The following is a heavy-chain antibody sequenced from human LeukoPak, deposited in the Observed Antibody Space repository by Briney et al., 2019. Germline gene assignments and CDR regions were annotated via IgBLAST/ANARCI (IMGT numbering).Heavy chain of an antibody. V-gene: IGHV4-39*07. J-gene: IGHJ3*01. CDR1: GDSINSNSYY. CDR3: ARDKDSGTNHAKIRYDV. D-gene: IGHD1-26*01. Sequence: SETLSLTCSVSGDSINSNSYYWAWIRQPPGKGLEWVGSIYYTGNTYYNASLKSRVTISGDTSKIQFSLNLTSATAADSAVYYCARDKDSGTNHAKIRYDVWDQGTMVTVSS. CDR2: IYYTGNT.